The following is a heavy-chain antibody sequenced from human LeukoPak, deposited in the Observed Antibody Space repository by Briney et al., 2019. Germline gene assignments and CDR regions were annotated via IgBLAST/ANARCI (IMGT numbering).Heavy chain of an antibody. D-gene: IGHD2-2*01. J-gene: IGHJ4*02. Sequence: GASVKVSCKTSGYTFTSYDVNWVRQAAGQGLEWLGWMNPNSYNTVYAQNFQGRVTMTKNTSINTAYMELSGLRSEDTAVYYCARGLGSSANLFDYWGQGTLITVSS. V-gene: IGHV1-8*01. CDR3: ARGLGSSANLFDY. CDR2: MNPNSYNT. CDR1: GYTFTSYD.